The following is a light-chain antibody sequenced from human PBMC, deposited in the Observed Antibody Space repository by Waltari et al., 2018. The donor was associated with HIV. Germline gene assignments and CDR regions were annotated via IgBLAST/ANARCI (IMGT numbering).Light chain of an antibody. CDR2: EGS. Sequence: QSALTQPASVSGSPGQSITISCTGTSSDVGSYNLVAWYQQHPGKAPKLMIYEGSKRPSGVSKRFAGSKSGNTASLTISVLQADDEADYYCCSYAGSSYVFGTGTKVTVL. J-gene: IGLJ1*01. CDR3: CSYAGSSYV. V-gene: IGLV2-23*01. CDR1: SSDVGSYNL.